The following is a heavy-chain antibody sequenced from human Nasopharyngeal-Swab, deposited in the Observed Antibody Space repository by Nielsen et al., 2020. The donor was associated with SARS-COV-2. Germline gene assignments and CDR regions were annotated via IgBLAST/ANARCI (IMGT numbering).Heavy chain of an antibody. Sequence: LRLSCTVSGGSVSSDIYSWSWIRQPPGKGLEWIGYVVYSGRTNYSPSLKSRVTISVDTSKDQFSLKLNSVTAADTAMYFCARTTTTTPFDSWGQGTLVAVSS. CDR1: GGSVSSDIYS. V-gene: IGHV4-61*01. J-gene: IGHJ4*02. CDR2: VVYSGRT. D-gene: IGHD1-1*01. CDR3: ARTTTTTPFDS.